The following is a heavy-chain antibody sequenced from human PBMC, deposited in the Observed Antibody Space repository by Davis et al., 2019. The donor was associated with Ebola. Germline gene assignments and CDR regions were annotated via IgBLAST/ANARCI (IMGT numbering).Heavy chain of an antibody. J-gene: IGHJ4*02. V-gene: IGHV1-69*04. Sequence: SVKVSCKTSGGTFTNYAVNWVRQAPGQGLEWMGRIIPVVDTKDYAQKFQGRVAITRDTSASTAYMELSSLRSEDTAVYYCARLERGYWGQGTLVTVSS. CDR3: ARLERGY. CDR1: GGTFTNYA. CDR2: IIPVVDTK. D-gene: IGHD3-10*01.